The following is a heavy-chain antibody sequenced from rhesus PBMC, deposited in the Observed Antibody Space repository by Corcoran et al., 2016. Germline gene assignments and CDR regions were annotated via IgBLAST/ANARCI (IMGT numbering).Heavy chain of an antibody. D-gene: IGHD5-36*02. CDR2: IYGCTGVT. CDR1: GGSISRGYG. V-gene: IGHV4S7*01. J-gene: IGHJ4*01. Sequence: QVQLQESGPGVVKPSETLSLTCAVSGGSISRGYGWGCTRHPPGKGLEWIGYIYGCTGVTSYNPPLKSRVTISTDTSKNQFSLKLSSVTAADTAVYYCARRLATVTLSYFDYWGQGVLVTVSS. CDR3: ARRLATVTLSYFDY.